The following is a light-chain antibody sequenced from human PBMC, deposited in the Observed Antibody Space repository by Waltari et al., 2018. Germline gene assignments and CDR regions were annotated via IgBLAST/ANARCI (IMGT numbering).Light chain of an antibody. J-gene: IGKJ5*01. V-gene: IGKV1-5*03. Sequence: DVQMTQSPSTLSASIGDRVTVTCRASQSISVWLAWYQQRPGGAPKPLIYRASSLQSGGPSRFSGTGSETEFTLTIDSLQPDDFATYYCQQYNSYPITFGAGTRLE. CDR1: QSISVW. CDR3: QQYNSYPIT. CDR2: RAS.